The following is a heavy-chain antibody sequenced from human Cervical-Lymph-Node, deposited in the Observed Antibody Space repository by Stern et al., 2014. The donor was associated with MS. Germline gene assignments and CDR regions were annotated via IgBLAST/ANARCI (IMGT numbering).Heavy chain of an antibody. CDR3: ARTGTVVTSGYYYGMDV. CDR1: GYNFTDYG. CDR2: INTGNGNR. J-gene: IGHJ6*02. V-gene: IGHV1-3*04. Sequence: QVQLVQSGAEVKKPGASVKVSCKTAGYNFTDYGIIWVRQAPGQRLEWMGWINTGNGNRRYSQKIQGRVTITRDTSASTAYMELSSQRSEDTAVYYCARTGTVVTSGYYYGMDVWGQGTTVTVSS. D-gene: IGHD4-23*01.